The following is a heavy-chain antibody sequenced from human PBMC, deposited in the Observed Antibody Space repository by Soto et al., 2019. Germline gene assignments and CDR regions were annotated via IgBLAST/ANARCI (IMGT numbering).Heavy chain of an antibody. CDR3: ARPRLSGAGWFDP. J-gene: IGHJ5*02. D-gene: IGHD3-10*01. CDR1: GGSFSGYY. V-gene: IGHV4-59*08. CDR2: IHYSGST. Sequence: PSETLSLTCAVYGGSFSGYYWSWIRQPPGKALEWIGYIHYSGSTKYNPSLKSRVTISIDTSKNQFSLKLSSVTAADTAVYYCARPRLSGAGWFDPWGQGIRVTVSS.